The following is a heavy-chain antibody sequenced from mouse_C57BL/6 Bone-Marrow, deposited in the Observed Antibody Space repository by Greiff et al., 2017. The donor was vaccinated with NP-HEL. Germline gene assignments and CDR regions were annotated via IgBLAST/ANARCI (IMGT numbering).Heavy chain of an antibody. CDR2: IYPGDGDT. V-gene: IGHV1-82*01. CDR3: ARGESWGAFFDY. Sequence: QVQLKQSGPELVKPGASVKISCKASGYTFSTSWMNWMKQRPGKGLEWIGRIYPGDGDTHYSGNFEGKASLTADTSSNSAYMQLSSLTSEDSAVYFGARGESWGAFFDYWGQGTTLTVSS. J-gene: IGHJ2*01. CDR1: GYTFSTSW. D-gene: IGHD6-1*01.